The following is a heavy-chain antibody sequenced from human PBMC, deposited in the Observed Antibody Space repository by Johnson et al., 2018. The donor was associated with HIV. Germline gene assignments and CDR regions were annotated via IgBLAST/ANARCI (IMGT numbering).Heavy chain of an antibody. CDR2: ISYDGSNK. J-gene: IGHJ3*02. Sequence: QVQLVESGGGVVQPGRSLRLSCAASGFIFSSYGMHWVRQAPGKGLEWVAVISYDGSNKYYADPVKGRFTISRDNSKNTVWLQLNSLRAEDTGVYYCAKGEYFDSGGYYHVVMNGFDIWGQGTTVIVSS. D-gene: IGHD3-22*01. V-gene: IGHV3-30*19. CDR3: AKGEYFDSGGYYHVVMNGFDI. CDR1: GFIFSSYG.